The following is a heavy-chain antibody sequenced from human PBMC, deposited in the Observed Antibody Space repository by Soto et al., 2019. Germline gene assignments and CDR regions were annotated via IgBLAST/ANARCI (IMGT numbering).Heavy chain of an antibody. CDR3: ARDIGGYCSGGSCYSDAFDI. V-gene: IGHV4-31*03. D-gene: IGHD2-15*01. J-gene: IGHJ3*02. Sequence: QVQLQESGPGLVKPSQTLSLTCTVSGGSISSGGYYWSWIRQHPGKGLEWIGYIYYSGSTYYNPSLKSRVTISVDTSKNQFSLKLSSVTAADTAVYYCARDIGGYCSGGSCYSDAFDIWGRGTMVTVSS. CDR1: GGSISSGGYY. CDR2: IYYSGST.